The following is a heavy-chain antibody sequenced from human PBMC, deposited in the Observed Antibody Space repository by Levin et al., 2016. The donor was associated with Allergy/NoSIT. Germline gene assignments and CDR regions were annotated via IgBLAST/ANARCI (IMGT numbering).Heavy chain of an antibody. J-gene: IGHJ6*02. CDR2: ISSSGSTI. D-gene: IGHD1-14*01. CDR3: ARSLTLYYYYGMDV. Sequence: WIRQPPGKGLEWVSYISSSGSTIYYADSVKGRFTISRDNAKNSLYLQMNSLRAEDTAVYYCARSLTLYYYYGMDVWGQGTTVTVSS. V-gene: IGHV3-48*03.